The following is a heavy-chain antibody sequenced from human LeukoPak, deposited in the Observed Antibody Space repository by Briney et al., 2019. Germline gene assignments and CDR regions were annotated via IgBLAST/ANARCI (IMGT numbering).Heavy chain of an antibody. D-gene: IGHD2-15*01. Sequence: GASVKVSCKASGGTFSSYAISWVRQAPGQGLEWMGGIIPIFGTANYAQKFQGRVTITADKSTSTAYMELSSLRSEDTAVYYCAREGYCSGGSCYSSFDYRGQGTLVTVSS. V-gene: IGHV1-69*06. J-gene: IGHJ4*02. CDR2: IIPIFGTA. CDR3: AREGYCSGGSCYSSFDY. CDR1: GGTFSSYA.